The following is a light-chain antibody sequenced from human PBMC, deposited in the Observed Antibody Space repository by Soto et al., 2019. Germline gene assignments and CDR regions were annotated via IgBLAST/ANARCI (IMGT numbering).Light chain of an antibody. Sequence: QSVLTQPPSASGTPGQRVTISWSGSSSNIGSNYVYWYQQLPGTAPKLLIYRNNQRPSGVPDRFSGSKSGTSASLAISGLRSEDEADYYCAAWDDSLSGLFGGGTQLTVL. CDR3: AAWDDSLSGL. CDR2: RNN. CDR1: SSNIGSNY. V-gene: IGLV1-47*01. J-gene: IGLJ2*01.